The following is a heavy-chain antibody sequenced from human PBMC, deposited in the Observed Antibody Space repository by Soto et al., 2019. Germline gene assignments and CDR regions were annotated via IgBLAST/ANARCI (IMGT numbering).Heavy chain of an antibody. D-gene: IGHD1-7*01. Sequence: EVQLLESGGGLVQPGGSLRLSCAASGFTFSSYVMNWVRQAPGKGLEWVSTISYSADKTFYADSVKGRFTISRDNSRDTLFLQMTSRRADDAAVYYCARRAKTATTNWGAFEIWGQGTMVTVSS. J-gene: IGHJ3*02. CDR3: ARRAKTATTNWGAFEI. CDR1: GFTFSSYV. V-gene: IGHV3-23*01. CDR2: ISYSADKT.